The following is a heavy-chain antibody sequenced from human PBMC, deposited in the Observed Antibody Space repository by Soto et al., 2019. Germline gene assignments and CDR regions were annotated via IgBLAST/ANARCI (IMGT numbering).Heavy chain of an antibody. CDR2: IWYDGSNK. Sequence: QVQLVESGGGVVQPGRSLRLSCAASGFTFHTLAMHWVRQAPGKGLEWVARIWYDGSNKYYADSGKGRFTISRDNSQNTVYLQMNSLGPDETAIDYCAREVDYGDYPWGIDYWGQGTLVTVSS. J-gene: IGHJ4*02. V-gene: IGHV3-33*01. D-gene: IGHD4-17*01. CDR1: GFTFHTLA. CDR3: AREVDYGDYPWGIDY.